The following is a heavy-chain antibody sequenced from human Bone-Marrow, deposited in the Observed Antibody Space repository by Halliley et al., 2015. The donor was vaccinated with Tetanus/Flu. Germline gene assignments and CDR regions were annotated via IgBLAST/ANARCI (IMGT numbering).Heavy chain of an antibody. CDR2: IFYSGCT. V-gene: IGHV4-31*02. CDR3: AMGTSGYGDDFDN. D-gene: IGHD5-12*01. Sequence: WFVYIFYSGCTPYNPSLKSRVIISVKRSKNQFSLKLSSVTAGAAAVCYCAMGTSGYGDDFDNWGLGTLVTVSS. J-gene: IGHJ4*02.